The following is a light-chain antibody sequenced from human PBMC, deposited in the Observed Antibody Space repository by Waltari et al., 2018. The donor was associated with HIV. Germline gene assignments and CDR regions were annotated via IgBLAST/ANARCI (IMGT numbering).Light chain of an antibody. CDR3: AARDDNLRVPG. Sequence: QSVLTQPPSASGTPGQRVTISCSGSNSNIGSNHVYWYSHLPGTAPKVLIERTNQGSSGVPERFSGCTAGTSASLAIRLLRSENEADYYFAARDDNLRVPGFGVGTKLT. V-gene: IGLV1-47*01. J-gene: IGLJ3*02. CDR1: NSNIGSNH. CDR2: RTN.